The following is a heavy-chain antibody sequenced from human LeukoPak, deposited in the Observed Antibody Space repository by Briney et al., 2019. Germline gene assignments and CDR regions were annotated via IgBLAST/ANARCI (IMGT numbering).Heavy chain of an antibody. CDR2: ISGSGGST. V-gene: IGHV3-23*01. CDR1: GFTFSSYG. CDR3: ARDGVAVATSGAFDI. D-gene: IGHD6-19*01. Sequence: GGTLRLSCAASGFTFSSYGMSWVRQAPGKGLEWVSAISGSGGSTYYADSVKGRFTISRDNSKNTLYLQMNSLRAEDTAVYYCARDGVAVATSGAFDIWGQGTMVTVSS. J-gene: IGHJ3*02.